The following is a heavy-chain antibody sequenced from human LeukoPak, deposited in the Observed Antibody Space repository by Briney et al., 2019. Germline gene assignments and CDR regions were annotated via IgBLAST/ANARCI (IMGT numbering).Heavy chain of an antibody. CDR1: GYTFTGYY. D-gene: IGHD7-27*01. J-gene: IGHJ4*02. CDR3: ARDLKTANCGSNHPFDY. CDR2: INPNSGGT. Sequence: GASVKVSCKASGYTFTGYYMHWVRQAPGQGLEWMGRINPNSGGTNYALKFQGRVTMTRDTSISTAYMELSRLRSDDTAVYYCARDLKTANCGSNHPFDYLGQGTLVTVSS. V-gene: IGHV1-2*06.